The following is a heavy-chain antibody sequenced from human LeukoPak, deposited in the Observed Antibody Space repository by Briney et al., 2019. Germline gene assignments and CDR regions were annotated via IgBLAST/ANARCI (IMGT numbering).Heavy chain of an antibody. D-gene: IGHD1-26*01. Sequence: ASLRLSCAASGFTFRSFTMNWVRQAPGKGLEWVSSISSPSIYIQYADSVKGRFTISRDTSKNTLYLQMNSLRAEDTAVYYCAKGWDYFDYWGQGPLVTVSA. CDR1: GFTFRSFT. CDR3: AKGWDYFDY. V-gene: IGHV3-21*04. J-gene: IGHJ4*02. CDR2: ISSPSIYI.